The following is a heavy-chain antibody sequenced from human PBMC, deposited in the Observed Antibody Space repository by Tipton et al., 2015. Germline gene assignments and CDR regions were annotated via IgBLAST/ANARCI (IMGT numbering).Heavy chain of an antibody. CDR3: VGGLSGYDPFDY. CDR2: ISHSGST. CDR1: AYSISTDYY. V-gene: IGHV4-38-2*01. J-gene: IGHJ4*02. Sequence: TLSLTCAVSAYSISTDYYWGWIRQPPGKGLEWIGTISHSGSTYYNPSLKSRVTMSVATSKNQFSLRLSSVTAADTAVYYCVGGLSGYDPFDYWGQGALVTVSS. D-gene: IGHD5-12*01.